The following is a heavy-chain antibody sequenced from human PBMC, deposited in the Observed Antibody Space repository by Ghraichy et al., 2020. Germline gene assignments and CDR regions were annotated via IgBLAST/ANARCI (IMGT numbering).Heavy chain of an antibody. CDR3: ARVPAAWKTLYRYHMDV. V-gene: IGHV1-8*01. D-gene: IGHD2-2*01. CDR1: GYTFTNYD. Sequence: ASVKVSCQASGYTFTNYDINWVRQAPGQGLEWMGWVNPKSGNTGYAQQFKGRVTMTSDTSISTAYMELSNLRSEDTAVYYCARVPAAWKTLYRYHMDVWAKGTTVTVSS. J-gene: IGHJ6*03. CDR2: VNPKSGNT.